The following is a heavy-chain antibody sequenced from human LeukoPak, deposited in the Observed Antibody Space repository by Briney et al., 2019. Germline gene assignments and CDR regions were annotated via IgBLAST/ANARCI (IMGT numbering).Heavy chain of an antibody. CDR1: LDSTTSNF. V-gene: IGHV4-4*02. CDR3: AREILGGFNPGAY. D-gene: IGHD1-14*01. Sequence: SETLSLTCTVTLDSTTSNFWSWVRQPPGKGLEWIGEIHRSGSPNYNPSLQSRVTISIDRSRNQIVLELSSVTAADTAFYYCAREILGGFNPGAYWGQGTLVTVSS. CDR2: IHRSGSP. J-gene: IGHJ4*02.